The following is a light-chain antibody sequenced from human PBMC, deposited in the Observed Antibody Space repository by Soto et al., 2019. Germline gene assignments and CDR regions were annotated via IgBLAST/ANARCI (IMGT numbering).Light chain of an antibody. CDR3: QQYNSSPLT. CDR1: QSISSW. Sequence: DIQMTQSPSTLSASVGDRVTIICRASQSISSWLAWYQQKPGKAPKLLIYDASSLESGVPSRFSGSGSGTEFTLTISSLQPDDFATYYCQQYNSSPLTFGGGTKVEIK. V-gene: IGKV1-5*02. J-gene: IGKJ4*01. CDR2: DAS.